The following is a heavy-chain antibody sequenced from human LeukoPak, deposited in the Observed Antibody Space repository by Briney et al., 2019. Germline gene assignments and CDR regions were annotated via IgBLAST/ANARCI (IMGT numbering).Heavy chain of an antibody. Sequence: GGSLRLSCAASGFTFSSYAMHWVRQAPGKGPEWVAVISYDGSNKYYADSVKGRFTISRDNSKNTLYLQMNSLRAEDTAVYYCARDFHYYDSSGAFDYWGQGTLVTVSS. CDR1: GFTFSSYA. CDR2: ISYDGSNK. V-gene: IGHV3-30-3*01. J-gene: IGHJ4*02. D-gene: IGHD3-22*01. CDR3: ARDFHYYDSSGAFDY.